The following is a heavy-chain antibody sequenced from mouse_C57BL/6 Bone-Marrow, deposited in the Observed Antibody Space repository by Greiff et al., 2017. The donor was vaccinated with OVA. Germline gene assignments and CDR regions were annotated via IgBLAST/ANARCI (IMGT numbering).Heavy chain of an antibody. CDR1: GYTFTEYT. Sequence: VKLQESGAELVKPGASVKLSCKASGYTFTEYTIHWVKQRSGQGLEWIGWFYPGSGSIKYNEKFKYKATLTADKSSSTVYMELSRLTSEDSAVYFCARHEARVPITTVVATGYFDVWGTGTTVTVSS. J-gene: IGHJ1*03. CDR2: FYPGSGSI. V-gene: IGHV1-62-2*01. D-gene: IGHD1-1*01. CDR3: ARHEARVPITTVVATGYFDV.